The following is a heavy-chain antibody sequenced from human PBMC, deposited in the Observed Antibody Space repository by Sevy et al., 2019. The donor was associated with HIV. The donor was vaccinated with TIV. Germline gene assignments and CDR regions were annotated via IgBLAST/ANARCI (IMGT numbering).Heavy chain of an antibody. D-gene: IGHD6-13*01. V-gene: IGHV1-2*06. CDR1: GYTFNGYF. J-gene: IGHJ4*02. CDR3: ANFGNWYNSPEVNLDY. Sequence: ASVKVSCKASGYTFNGYFMDWVRQAPGQGPEWMGRINPKNGGADYAQKFQGRVTMTLDTSISTAYMEVNRLTSDDTALYYCANFGNWYNSPEVNLDYWGQGTLVTVSS. CDR2: INPKNGGA.